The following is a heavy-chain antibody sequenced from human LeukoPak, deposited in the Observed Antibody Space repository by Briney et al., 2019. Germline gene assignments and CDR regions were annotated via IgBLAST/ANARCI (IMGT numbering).Heavy chain of an antibody. D-gene: IGHD2-2*02. CDR3: AKDEEYCSSTSCYTHDY. J-gene: IGHJ4*02. CDR1: GFTFSSYG. V-gene: IGHV3-30*18. Sequence: PGGSLRLSCAASGFTFSSYGMHWVRQAPGKGLEWVAVISYDGSNKYYADSVKGRFTISRDNSKNTLYLQMNSLRAEDTAVYYCAKDEEYCSSTSCYTHDYWGQGTLVTVSS. CDR2: ISYDGSNK.